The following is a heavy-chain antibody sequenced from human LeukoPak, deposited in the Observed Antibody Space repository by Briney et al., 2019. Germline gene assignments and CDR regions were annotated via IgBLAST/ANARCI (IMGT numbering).Heavy chain of an antibody. CDR1: GITFGSFA. CDR2: ISKDGSYK. D-gene: IGHD1-26*01. V-gene: IGHV3-30*18. CDR3: AKDPLSGNFLWSGMDV. J-gene: IGHJ6*02. Sequence: PGGSLRLFCAASGITFGSFAMHWVRQAPGRGLEWVAVISKDGSYKFYGDSVRGRFSIPRDNSKNTLFLQMNSLKLEDTAVYYCAKDPLSGNFLWSGMDVWGQGATVIVSS.